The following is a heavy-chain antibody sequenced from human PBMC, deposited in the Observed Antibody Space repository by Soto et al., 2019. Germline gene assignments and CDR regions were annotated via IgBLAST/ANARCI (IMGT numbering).Heavy chain of an antibody. CDR1: GYTFTSYS. Sequence: QVQLVQSGAEVMQPGASVKVSCKASGYTFTSYSIQWVRQAPGQGLEWMGIINPSGGSTNYAQKFQGRVTMTRDTSTSTVYMELSSLRSEDTAIYYCSRGYPPRDQLGNLPGAFWGQGTLVTVSS. CDR3: SRGYPPRDQLGNLPGAF. D-gene: IGHD1-1*01. J-gene: IGHJ4*02. CDR2: INPSGGST. V-gene: IGHV1-46*03.